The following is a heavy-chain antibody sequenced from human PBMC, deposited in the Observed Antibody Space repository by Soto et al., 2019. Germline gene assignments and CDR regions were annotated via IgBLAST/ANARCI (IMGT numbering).Heavy chain of an antibody. CDR1: GYSFTRYW. CDR2: IYPGDSDT. V-gene: IGHV5-51*01. CDR3: ARLFGVASGSHAAFDI. Sequence: RESLKISCKGSGYSFTRYWIGWVRRMPGKGLEWMGIIYPGDSDTRYSPSFQGQVTISADKSISTAYLQWSSLKASDTAMYYCARLFGVASGSHAAFDIWGQGTTVTVSS. J-gene: IGHJ3*02. D-gene: IGHD3-10*01.